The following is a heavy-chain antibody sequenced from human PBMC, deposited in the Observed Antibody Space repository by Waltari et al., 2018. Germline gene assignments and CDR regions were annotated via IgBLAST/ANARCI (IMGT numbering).Heavy chain of an antibody. CDR2: IRVDNGNT. J-gene: IGHJ6*02. Sequence: QVQLVQSGGEVKKPGASVKVSCTASGYTFTSYGSSWVRQAPGQGLEWMGWIRVDNGNTNYAQHLQGRVTMTADTSTSTAYMELRSLRSDDTAVYYCARPSLGQYYYYGMEVWGQGTAVAVSS. D-gene: IGHD7-27*01. CDR1: GYTFTSYG. CDR3: ARPSLGQYYYYGMEV. V-gene: IGHV1-18*01.